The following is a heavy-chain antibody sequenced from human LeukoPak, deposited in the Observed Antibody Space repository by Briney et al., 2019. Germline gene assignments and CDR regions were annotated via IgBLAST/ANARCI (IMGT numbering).Heavy chain of an antibody. CDR3: ARGGSPSDY. D-gene: IGHD3-16*01. J-gene: IGHJ4*02. V-gene: IGHV3-74*01. CDR1: GFTFSSYW. Sequence: GGSLRLSCAASGFTFSSYWMHWVRQRPGKGLVWVSRIHLDGRTTNYADSVKGRFTISRDNAKNTLSLEMNSLRPEDTAVYYCARGGSPSDYWGQGTLVSASS. CDR2: IHLDGRTT.